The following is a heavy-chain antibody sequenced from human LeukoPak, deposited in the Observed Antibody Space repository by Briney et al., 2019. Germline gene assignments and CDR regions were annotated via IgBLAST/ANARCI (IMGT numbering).Heavy chain of an antibody. V-gene: IGHV3-21*01. Sequence: GGSLRLSCAASGFTLSSYSMNWVRQAPGKGLEWVSSISSSSSYIYYADSVKGRFTISRDNAKNSLYLQMNSLRAEDTAVYYCARDRTTAWFDPWGQGTLVTVSS. CDR1: GFTLSSYS. D-gene: IGHD4-11*01. J-gene: IGHJ5*02. CDR2: ISSSSSYI. CDR3: ARDRTTAWFDP.